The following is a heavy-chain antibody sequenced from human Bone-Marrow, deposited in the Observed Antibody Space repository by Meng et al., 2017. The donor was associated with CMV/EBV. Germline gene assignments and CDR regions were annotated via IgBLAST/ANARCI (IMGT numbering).Heavy chain of an antibody. CDR3: ARGDISDYDSTGYLY. CDR2: INYRGTT. Sequence: VELQQWRAGLLKFSETLYLTCAVSGGSLSGYYWNWIRQAPGKGLEWIGEINYRGTTNYDPSLKSRVTISIDMSNNQFSLKLTSVTAADTAVYYCARGDISDYDSTGYLYWGQGTLVTVSS. J-gene: IGHJ4*02. CDR1: GGSLSGYY. D-gene: IGHD3-22*01. V-gene: IGHV4-34*01.